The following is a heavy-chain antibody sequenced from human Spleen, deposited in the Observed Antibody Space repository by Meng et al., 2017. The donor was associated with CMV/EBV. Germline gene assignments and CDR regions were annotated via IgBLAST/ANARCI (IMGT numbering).Heavy chain of an antibody. CDR1: GYTFTSYG. D-gene: IGHD2-21*01. Sequence: ASVKVSCKASGYTFTSYGISWVRQAPGQGLEWMGWISAYNGNTNYAQKFQGRVTITTDESTSTAYMELSSLRSEDTAVYYCAIAYCGGDCYSDFDYWGQGTLVTVSS. V-gene: IGHV1-18*01. CDR3: AIAYCGGDCYSDFDY. J-gene: IGHJ4*02. CDR2: ISAYNGNT.